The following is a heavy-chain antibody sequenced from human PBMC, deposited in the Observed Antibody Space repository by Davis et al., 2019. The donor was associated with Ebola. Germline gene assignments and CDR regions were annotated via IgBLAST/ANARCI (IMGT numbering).Heavy chain of an antibody. J-gene: IGHJ6*02. V-gene: IGHV1-8*03. Sequence: ASVKVSCKASGYTFTSYGISWVRQAPGQGLEWMGWINPNSGGTNYAQKFQGRVTITRNTSISTAYMELSSLRSEDTAVYYCARGDEYLMATMWYYYGMDVWGQGTTVTVSS. CDR1: GYTFTSYG. D-gene: IGHD5-12*01. CDR2: INPNSGGT. CDR3: ARGDEYLMATMWYYYGMDV.